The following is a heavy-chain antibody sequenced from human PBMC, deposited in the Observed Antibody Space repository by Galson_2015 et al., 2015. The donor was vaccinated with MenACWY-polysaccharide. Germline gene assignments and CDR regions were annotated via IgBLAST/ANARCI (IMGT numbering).Heavy chain of an antibody. CDR2: ISSGSSTI. V-gene: IGHV3-48*02. J-gene: IGHJ6*02. D-gene: IGHD2-21*02. CDR1: GFAFSSYS. CDR3: ARSCGGDCFYYYGMDV. Sequence: SLRLSCAASGFAFSSYSMNWVRQAPGKGLEWVSYISSGSSTIYYADSVKGRFTISRDNAKNSLYLQMNSLRDEDTAMYYCARSCGGDCFYYYGMDVWGQGTTVTVSS.